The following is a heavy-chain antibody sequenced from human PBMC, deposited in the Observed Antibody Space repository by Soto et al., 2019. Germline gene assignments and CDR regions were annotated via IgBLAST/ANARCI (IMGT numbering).Heavy chain of an antibody. J-gene: IGHJ4*02. CDR1: GFSISHYW. CDR3: TSSLPDIVLVPLVPDY. CDR2: VKSDGTTT. V-gene: IGHV3-74*03. Sequence: GGSLRLSCAASGFSISHYWMSWVRQAPGKGLVWVSRVKSDGTTTTYADFAKGRFIISRDNTKNTLYLQMNSLRAEDTAVYYCTSSLPDIVLVPLVPDYWGQGTLVTVSS. D-gene: IGHD2-2*01.